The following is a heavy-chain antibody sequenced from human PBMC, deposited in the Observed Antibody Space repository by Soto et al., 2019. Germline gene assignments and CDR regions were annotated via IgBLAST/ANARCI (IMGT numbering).Heavy chain of an antibody. CDR3: AKAEPYFDY. CDR1: GFTFSSYG. J-gene: IGHJ4*02. CDR2: ISYDGSNK. Sequence: PGGSLRLSCAASGFTFSSYGMHWVRQAPGKGLEWVAVISYDGSNKYYADSVKGRFTISRDNSKNTLYLQMNSLRAEDTAVYYCAKAEPYFDYWGQGTLVTVSS. V-gene: IGHV3-30*18.